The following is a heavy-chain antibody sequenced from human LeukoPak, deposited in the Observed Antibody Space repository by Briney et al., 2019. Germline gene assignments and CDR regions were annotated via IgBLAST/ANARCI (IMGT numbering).Heavy chain of an antibody. CDR2: IYHSGSI. CDR3: ARAPRDSSSSNYMRRFDY. Sequence: SETLSLTCAVSGYSISSDNYWVWIRQPPGQGLEWTGGIYHSGSIYYNPSLKSRVTMSVDTSKNQFSLKLSSVTAADTAVYYCARAPRDSSSSNYMRRFDYWGRGTLVTVSS. CDR1: GYSISSDNY. V-gene: IGHV4-38-2*01. J-gene: IGHJ4*02. D-gene: IGHD3-22*01.